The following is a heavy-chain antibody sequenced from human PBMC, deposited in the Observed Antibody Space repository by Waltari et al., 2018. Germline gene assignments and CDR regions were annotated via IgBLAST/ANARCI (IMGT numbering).Heavy chain of an antibody. V-gene: IGHV3-23*01. Sequence: LESGGGLIHPGGSLRLSCAASGFMFASNAMSWVRQAPGKGLEWVAVISGKSNGIFYGESVSGRFTIFRDNSENTLYLQMNSLKVEDTATYYCAKFGHGPGTSDSLSNNRFDSWGQGTLVTVSS. CDR1: GFMFASNA. CDR2: ISGKSNGI. J-gene: IGHJ5*01. CDR3: AKFGHGPGTSDSLSNNRFDS. D-gene: IGHD3-10*01.